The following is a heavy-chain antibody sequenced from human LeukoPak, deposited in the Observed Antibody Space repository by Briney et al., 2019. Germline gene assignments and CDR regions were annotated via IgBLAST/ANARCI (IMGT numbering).Heavy chain of an antibody. CDR2: ISGSGGST. CDR1: GFTFSSYG. Sequence: GGSLRLSCAASGFTFSSYGMSWVRQAPGKGLEWVSAISGSGGSTYYADSVKGRFTISRDNSKNTLYLQMNSLRAEDTAVYYCAKTQPAGKYYYDSSGYPDYWGQGTLVTVSS. D-gene: IGHD3-22*01. V-gene: IGHV3-23*01. CDR3: AKTQPAGKYYYDSSGYPDY. J-gene: IGHJ4*02.